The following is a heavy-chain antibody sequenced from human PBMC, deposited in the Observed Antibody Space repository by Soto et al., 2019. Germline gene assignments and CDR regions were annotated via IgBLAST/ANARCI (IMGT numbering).Heavy chain of an antibody. Sequence: GGSLRLSCAASGFTFNSYVMTWVRQAPGEGLEWVSSISRSGRGSAYYADSVKGRFTISRDNSENTLFLQMNSLRAEDTAIYYCAKKVNSGPGSQYFDYWGQGTLVTVSS. CDR3: AKKVNSGPGSQYFDY. V-gene: IGHV3-23*01. D-gene: IGHD3-10*01. J-gene: IGHJ4*02. CDR1: GFTFNSYV. CDR2: ISRSGRGSA.